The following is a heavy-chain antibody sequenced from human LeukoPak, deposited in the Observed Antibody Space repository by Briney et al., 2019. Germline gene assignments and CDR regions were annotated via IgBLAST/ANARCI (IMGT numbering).Heavy chain of an antibody. CDR3: ARDITIWGRAFDI. Sequence: GGSLRLSCAASGFTFSSYSMNWVRQAPGKGLEWVSSISSSSSYIYYADSVKGRFTISRDNAKNSLYLQMNSLRAEDTAVYYCARDITIWGRAFDIWGQGTTVTVSS. D-gene: IGHD3-3*01. V-gene: IGHV3-21*01. CDR2: ISSSSSYI. J-gene: IGHJ3*02. CDR1: GFTFSSYS.